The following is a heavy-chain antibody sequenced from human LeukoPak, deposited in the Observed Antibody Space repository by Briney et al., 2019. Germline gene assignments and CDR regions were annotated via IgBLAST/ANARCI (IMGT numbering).Heavy chain of an antibody. CDR1: GYTFTGYY. Sequence: ASVKVSCKASGYTFTGYYKHWVRQAPGQGLEWMGWINPNSGGTNYAQKFQGRVTMTRDTSISTAYMELSRLRSDDTAVYYCARGAFAGDSSGWYDYWGQGTLVTVSS. J-gene: IGHJ4*02. D-gene: IGHD6-19*01. V-gene: IGHV1-2*02. CDR3: ARGAFAGDSSGWYDY. CDR2: INPNSGGT.